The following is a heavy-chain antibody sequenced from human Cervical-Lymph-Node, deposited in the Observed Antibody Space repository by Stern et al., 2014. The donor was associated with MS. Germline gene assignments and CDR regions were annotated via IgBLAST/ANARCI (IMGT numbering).Heavy chain of an antibody. CDR2: IFPVFGTP. V-gene: IGHV1-69*01. CDR1: GGTFSKFP. Sequence: VQLLESGAEGTKPGSSVKVSCKASGGTFSKFPSSWVRQAPGQGLEWLGGIFPVFGTPTYAQEFRGRVTIPADVSTSTVYMELSSLRSDDTAVYYCALSSETSDRWYSLGYDLWGQGTLVTVSS. D-gene: IGHD6-13*01. J-gene: IGHJ5*02. CDR3: ALSSETSDRWYSLGYDL.